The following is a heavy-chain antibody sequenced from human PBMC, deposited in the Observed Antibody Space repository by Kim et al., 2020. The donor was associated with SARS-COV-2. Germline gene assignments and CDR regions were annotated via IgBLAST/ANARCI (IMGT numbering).Heavy chain of an antibody. D-gene: IGHD3-3*01. CDR1: GFTFSSYA. V-gene: IGHV3-23*01. Sequence: GGSLRLSCAASGFTFSSYAMSWVRQAPGKGLEWVSAIGTAGGTSYPADAVKGLFTFSEDDTNTMYLLLMNLLAADTAAEYYSTNAFLVYDFFDYCAQGTL. J-gene: IGHJ4*02. CDR3: TNAFLVYDFFDY. CDR2: IGTAGGTS.